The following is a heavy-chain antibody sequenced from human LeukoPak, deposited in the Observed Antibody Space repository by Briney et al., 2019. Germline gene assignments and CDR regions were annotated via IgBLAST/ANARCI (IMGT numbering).Heavy chain of an antibody. V-gene: IGHV3-53*05. CDR3: ARDGHRMYYYDSSNYRFDY. Sequence: GGSLRLSCAASGFTVRSNYMSWVRQAPGKGLEWVSIIYGGGSVFYADSVKGRFTISRDNSKNTLYLQMNSLRSDDTAVYYCARDGHRMYYYDSSNYRFDYWGQGTLVTVSS. D-gene: IGHD3-22*01. CDR2: IYGGGSV. CDR1: GFTVRSNY. J-gene: IGHJ4*02.